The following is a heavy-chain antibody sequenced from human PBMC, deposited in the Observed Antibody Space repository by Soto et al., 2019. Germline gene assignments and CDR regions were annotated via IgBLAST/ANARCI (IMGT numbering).Heavy chain of an antibody. CDR1: GYIFNSFG. CDR2: ISAYTGNT. V-gene: IGHV1-18*01. CDR3: ARRWTTGEIDY. J-gene: IGHJ4*02. Sequence: QVQLGQSGGEVKKPGASVKVSCKASGYIFNSFGISWVRQAPGQGLEWMGWISAYTGNTKYAQNFQGRVTMTTDTSTSTAYMELRSLRSDDTAVYYCARRWTTGEIDYWGQGTLVTVS. D-gene: IGHD4-17*01.